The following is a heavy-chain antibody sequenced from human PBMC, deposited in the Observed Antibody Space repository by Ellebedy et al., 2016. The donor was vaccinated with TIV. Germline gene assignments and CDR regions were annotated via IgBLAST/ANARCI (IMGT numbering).Heavy chain of an antibody. D-gene: IGHD5-18*01. CDR1: GFTFRSYD. J-gene: IGHJ4*02. Sequence: GESLKISCAASGFTFRSYDMHWVRQATGKGLEWVSAIGTAGDTYYPGSVKGRFTISRENAKNSLYLQMNSLRAEDTAVYYCARVRFGDTAVDYWGQGTLVTDSS. CDR3: ARVRFGDTAVDY. V-gene: IGHV3-13*04. CDR2: IGTAGDT.